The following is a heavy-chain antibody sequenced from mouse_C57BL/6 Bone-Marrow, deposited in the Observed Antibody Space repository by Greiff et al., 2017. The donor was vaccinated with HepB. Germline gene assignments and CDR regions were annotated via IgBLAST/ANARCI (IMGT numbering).Heavy chain of an antibody. J-gene: IGHJ2*01. CDR1: GYTFTSYW. Sequence: VQLQQPGAELVRPGSSVKLSCKASGYTFTSYWMDWVKQRPGQGLEWIGNIYPSDSETHYNQKFKDKATLTVDKSSSTAYMQLSSLTSEDSAFYYCAGMVTTFDYWGQGTTLTVSS. CDR3: AGMVTTFDY. CDR2: IYPSDSET. V-gene: IGHV1-61*01. D-gene: IGHD2-2*01.